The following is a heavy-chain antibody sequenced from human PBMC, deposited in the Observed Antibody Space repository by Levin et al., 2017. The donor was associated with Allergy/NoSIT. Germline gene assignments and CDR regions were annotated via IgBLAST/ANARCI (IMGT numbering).Heavy chain of an antibody. CDR1: GYTFTSYY. V-gene: IGHV1-2*02. J-gene: IGHJ4*02. CDR2: INPNSGAT. Sequence: AASVKVSCKASGYTFTSYYIHFIRQAPGQGLEWMGWINPNSGATHYAQKFKGRVIMTRDTSITTVYLELGSLTSDDTAVYFCAREGPAVPGAVADYWGQGTLLTVSS. CDR3: AREGPAVPGAVADY. D-gene: IGHD6-19*01.